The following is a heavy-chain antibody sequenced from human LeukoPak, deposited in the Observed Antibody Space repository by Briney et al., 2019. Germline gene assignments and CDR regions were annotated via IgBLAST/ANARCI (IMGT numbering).Heavy chain of an antibody. D-gene: IGHD6-13*01. J-gene: IGHJ1*01. CDR1: GFTFSSYA. CDR2: IGGTNGRT. Sequence: GGSLRLSCAASGFTFSSYAMSWVRQPPGKGLEWVSAIGGTNGRTYYADSVKGRFTISRDNSKNTLYLQMNSLRDEDTAVYYCAKAEGSSTWYRGEYFQHWGQGTLVTVSS. V-gene: IGHV3-23*01. CDR3: AKAEGSSTWYRGEYFQH.